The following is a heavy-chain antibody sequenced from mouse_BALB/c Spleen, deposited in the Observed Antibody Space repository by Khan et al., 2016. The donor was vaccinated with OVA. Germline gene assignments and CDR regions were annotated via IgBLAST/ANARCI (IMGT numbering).Heavy chain of an antibody. CDR1: GYTFTDYV. CDR3: TRFHGGY. CDR2: INTYTGEP. J-gene: IGHJ2*01. V-gene: IGHV9-3-1*01. Sequence: QIQLVQSGPELKKTGETVKISCKASGYTFTDYVMNWVKQSPGKGLKWMGWINTYTGEPTYADDFKGRFAFSLETSASTAYLQINSLKNEDTATYFCTRFHGGYWGQGTTLTVSS.